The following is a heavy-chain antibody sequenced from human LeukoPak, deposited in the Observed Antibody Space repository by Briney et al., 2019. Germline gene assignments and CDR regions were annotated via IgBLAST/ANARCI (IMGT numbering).Heavy chain of an antibody. CDR3: ARVGRWLHSPLFDY. CDR2: IYHSGST. J-gene: IGHJ4*02. CDR1: GGSLSSSNW. D-gene: IGHD5-24*01. V-gene: IGHV4-4*02. Sequence: SETLSLTCAVSGGSLSSSNWGGWVRQPPGKGLEWIGEIYHSGSTNYTPSLKSRVPISVDKPKNKFSLKLSSVTAADTPVYYCARVGRWLHSPLFDYWGQGTLVTVSS.